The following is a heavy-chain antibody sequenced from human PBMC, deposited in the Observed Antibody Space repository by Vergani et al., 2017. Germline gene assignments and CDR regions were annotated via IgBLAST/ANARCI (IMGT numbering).Heavy chain of an antibody. Sequence: QVQLQESGPGLVKPSETLSLTCTVSGCSISSYYWSWIRQPPGKGLEWIGYIYYSGSTNYNPSLKSGVTISVDTSKNQFSLKLSSVTAADTAVYYCARGRGGSWRRQGGHYYGMDVWGQGTTVTVSS. D-gene: IGHD2-15*01. V-gene: IGHV4-59*01. J-gene: IGHJ6*02. CDR3: ARGRGGSWRRQGGHYYGMDV. CDR1: GCSISSYY. CDR2: IYYSGST.